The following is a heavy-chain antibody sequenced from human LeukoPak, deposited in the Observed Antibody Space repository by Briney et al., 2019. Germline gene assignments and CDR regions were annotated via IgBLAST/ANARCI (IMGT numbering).Heavy chain of an antibody. V-gene: IGHV6-1*01. Sequence: SQTLSLTCVISGDSVSSNSAAWDWIRQSPSRGLEWLGRTYYRSKWYNDYAVSVKSRITINPDTSKNQFSLQLNSVTPEDAAVYYCARGIAVAGKSGYFQHWGQGTLVTVSS. CDR2: TYYRSKWYN. CDR1: GDSVSSNSAA. D-gene: IGHD6-19*01. CDR3: ARGIAVAGKSGYFQH. J-gene: IGHJ1*01.